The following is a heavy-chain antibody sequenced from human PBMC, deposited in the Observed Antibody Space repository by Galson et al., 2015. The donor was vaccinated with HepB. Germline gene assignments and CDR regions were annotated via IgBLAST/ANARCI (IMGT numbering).Heavy chain of an antibody. Sequence: SLRLSCAASGFTFSDYYMSWIRQAPGKGLEWVSYISSSSSYTNYADSVKGRFTISRDNAKNSLYLQMNSLRAEDTAVYYCARGAAVAAHFDYWGQGTLVTVSS. D-gene: IGHD6-19*01. V-gene: IGHV3-11*05. J-gene: IGHJ4*02. CDR2: ISSSSSYT. CDR1: GFTFSDYY. CDR3: ARGAAVAAHFDY.